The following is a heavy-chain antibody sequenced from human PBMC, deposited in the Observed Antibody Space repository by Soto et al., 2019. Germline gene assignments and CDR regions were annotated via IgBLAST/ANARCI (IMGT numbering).Heavy chain of an antibody. CDR3: AREFGVRGSSSGGYFDY. D-gene: IGHD6-6*01. CDR1: GFTFSSYG. Sequence: QVQLVESGGGVVQPGRSLRLSCAASGFTFSSYGMHWVRQAPGKGLEWVAVIWYDGSNKYYADSVKGRFTISRDNSKNTLYLQMNSLRAEDTAVYYCAREFGVRGSSSGGYFDYWGQGTLVTVSS. J-gene: IGHJ4*02. V-gene: IGHV3-33*01. CDR2: IWYDGSNK.